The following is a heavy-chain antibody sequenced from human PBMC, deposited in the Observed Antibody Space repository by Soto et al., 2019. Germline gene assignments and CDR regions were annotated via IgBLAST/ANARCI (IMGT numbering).Heavy chain of an antibody. V-gene: IGHV3-64*01. CDR2: ISSNGGTT. CDR1: GFTFSSYA. J-gene: IGHJ6*03. CDR3: ARVCLINMVRADYYYYYMDV. Sequence: EVQMVESGGGLVQPGGSLRLSCAASGFTFSSYAMHWVRQAPGKGLEYVSAISSNGGTTYYANSVKGRFTISRDNSKKWLYLQMGSLRAEDLPVYYCARVCLINMVRADYYYYYMDVWGKGTTVTVSS. D-gene: IGHD3-10*01.